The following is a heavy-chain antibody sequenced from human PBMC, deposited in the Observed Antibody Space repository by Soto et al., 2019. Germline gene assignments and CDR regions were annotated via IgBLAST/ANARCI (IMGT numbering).Heavy chain of an antibody. D-gene: IGHD3-10*01. CDR1: GGSFSGYY. CDR3: ARERGVLLWFGELFRFDP. CDR2: INHSGST. Sequence: PSETLSLTCAVYGGSFSGYYWSWIRQPPGKGLEWIGEINHSGSTNYNPSLKSRVTISVDTSKNQFSLKLSSVTAADTAVYYCARERGVLLWFGELFRFDPWGQGTLVTVSS. J-gene: IGHJ5*02. V-gene: IGHV4-34*01.